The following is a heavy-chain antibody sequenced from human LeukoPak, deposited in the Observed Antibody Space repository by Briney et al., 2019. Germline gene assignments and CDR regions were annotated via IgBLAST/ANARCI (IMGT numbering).Heavy chain of an antibody. V-gene: IGHV4-39*01. CDR3: ARGDTVGYYFDY. D-gene: IGHD5-12*01. CDR2: IFYGGSN. J-gene: IGHJ4*02. CDR1: GGSISNADYY. Sequence: PSETLSLTCSVSGGSISNADYYWGWIRQAPGKGLEWIGSIFYGGSNHYNPSLKSRAAISVDTSKTQFSLKLTSVTAADTAVYYCARGDTVGYYFDYWGQGTLVTVSS.